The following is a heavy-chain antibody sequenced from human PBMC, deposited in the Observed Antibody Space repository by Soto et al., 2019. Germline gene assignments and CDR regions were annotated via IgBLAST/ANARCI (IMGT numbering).Heavy chain of an antibody. Sequence: QVQLVESGGGVVQPGRSLRLSCAASGLTFSSYTMHWVRQAPGKGLEWVAVISYDGSNKYYADSLKGRFTISRDNSKNTLYLQMNALRPEDTAVYCWARDRYFASGSSSFDYWGQGTLVTVST. D-gene: IGHD3-10*01. CDR2: ISYDGSNK. CDR1: GLTFSSYT. CDR3: ARDRYFASGSSSFDY. V-gene: IGHV3-30-3*01. J-gene: IGHJ4*02.